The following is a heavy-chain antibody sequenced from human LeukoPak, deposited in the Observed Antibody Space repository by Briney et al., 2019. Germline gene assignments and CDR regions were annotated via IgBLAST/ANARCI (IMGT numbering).Heavy chain of an antibody. CDR2: IDISGSI. Sequence: PSETLSLTCAVSGWSFSGYYLSWVRQPPGKGLEWIGVIDISGSINYNPSVKGRVTISVDTSKNQFSLKLSPVTAADTAVYYCARGRLSKLRRRINAAMADYYYYGMDVWGKGTTVTVSS. J-gene: IGHJ6*04. CDR1: GWSFSGYY. CDR3: ARGRLSKLRRRINAAMADYYYYGMDV. V-gene: IGHV4-34*01. D-gene: IGHD5-18*01.